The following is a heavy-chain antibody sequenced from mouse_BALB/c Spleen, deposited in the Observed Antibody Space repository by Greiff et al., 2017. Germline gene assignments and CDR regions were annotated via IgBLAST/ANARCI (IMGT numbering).Heavy chain of an antibody. CDR2: ISSGSSTI. D-gene: IGHD2-10*02. CDR1: GFTFSSFG. J-gene: IGHJ3*01. Sequence: DVLLVESGGGLVQPGGSRKLSCAASGFTFSSFGMHWVRQAPEKGLEWVAYISSGSSTIYYADTVKGRFTISRDNPKNTLFLQMTSLRSEDTAMYYCARSPYGNYPDWFAYWGQGTLVTVSA. CDR3: ARSPYGNYPDWFAY. V-gene: IGHV5-17*02.